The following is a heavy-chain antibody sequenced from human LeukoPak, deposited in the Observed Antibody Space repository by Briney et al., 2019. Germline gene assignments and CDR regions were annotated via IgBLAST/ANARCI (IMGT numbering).Heavy chain of an antibody. CDR2: VNTDGSTT. D-gene: IGHD3-10*01. V-gene: IGHV3-74*01. Sequence: GGSLRLSCAASGFTFSSYWMHWVRQAPGKGLVWVSRVNTDGSTTSYADSEKGRFTISRDNTKNTLYLQMNSLRAEDTALYYCASLLWFGESLPNWFDSWGQGTLVTVSS. J-gene: IGHJ5*01. CDR3: ASLLWFGESLPNWFDS. CDR1: GFTFSSYW.